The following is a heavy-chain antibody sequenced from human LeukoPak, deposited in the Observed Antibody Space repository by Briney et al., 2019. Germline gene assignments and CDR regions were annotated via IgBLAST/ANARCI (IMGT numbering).Heavy chain of an antibody. Sequence: ASVKVSCKASGGTFSSYAISWVRQAPGQGLEWMGGIIPIFGTANYAQKFQGRVTITADESTSTAYMELSSLRSEDTAVYYCATSGVMYSSSAASNYYYYGMDVWGQGTTVTVSS. CDR2: IIPIFGTA. D-gene: IGHD6-6*01. CDR3: ATSGVMYSSSAASNYYYYGMDV. J-gene: IGHJ6*02. V-gene: IGHV1-69*13. CDR1: GGTFSSYA.